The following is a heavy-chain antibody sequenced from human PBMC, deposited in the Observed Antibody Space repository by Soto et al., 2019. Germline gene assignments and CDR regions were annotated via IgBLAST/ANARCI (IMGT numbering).Heavy chain of an antibody. V-gene: IGHV2-70*01. CDR3: ARIPCGNYYTENFFDP. Sequence: KSGPTLVNPTQTLTLTCTFSGFSLTTNGMCLSWIRQPPGKALEWLALIDWDDNTYYSTSLNSRLTLSKDTSKNQVVLLVRHMGPVDTATYYCARIPCGNYYTENFFDPWGQGIPVTVSS. J-gene: IGHJ5*02. CDR2: IDWDDNT. D-gene: IGHD3-22*01. CDR1: GFSLTTNGMC.